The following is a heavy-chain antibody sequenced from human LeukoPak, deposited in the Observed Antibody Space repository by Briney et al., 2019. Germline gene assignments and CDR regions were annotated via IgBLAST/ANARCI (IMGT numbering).Heavy chain of an antibody. CDR1: GFMFTAYY. CDR2: FNPKSGDT. CDR3: ARVSGYHWESSYDY. V-gene: IGHV1-2*02. J-gene: IGHJ4*02. D-gene: IGHD5-12*01. Sequence: ASVKVSCKTSGFMFTAYYIHWVRQVPGQGLEWMGWFNPKSGDTNYPQKFQGRVTMTRDTSISTAYMELSRLRSDDTAVYYCARVSGYHWESSYDYWGQGTLVTVSS.